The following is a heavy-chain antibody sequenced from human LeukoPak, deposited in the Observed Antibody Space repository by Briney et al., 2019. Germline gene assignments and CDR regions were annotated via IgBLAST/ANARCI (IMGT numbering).Heavy chain of an antibody. D-gene: IGHD5-24*01. J-gene: IGHJ3*02. CDR1: GFTVSSNY. Sequence: GGSLRLSCEASGFTVSSNYMSWVRQAPGKGLEWVSVIYSGGSTYYADSVKGRFTISRDNSKNTLYLQMNSLRAEDTAVYYCATLRDGYNYAFDIWGQGTMVTVSS. V-gene: IGHV3-53*01. CDR3: ATLRDGYNYAFDI. CDR2: IYSGGST.